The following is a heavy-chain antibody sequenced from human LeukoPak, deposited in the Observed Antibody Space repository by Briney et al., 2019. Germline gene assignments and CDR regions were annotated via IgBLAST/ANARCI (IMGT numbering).Heavy chain of an antibody. CDR1: GYSFTSYW. CDR2: IYPGDSDT. D-gene: IGHD3-22*01. J-gene: IGHJ4*02. Sequence: GGSLQSSCKGSGYSFTSYWIGWGRQMPGKGLEGMGIIYPGDSDTRYSPSFQGQVTISADKSISTAYLQWSSLKASDTAMYYCARVDSSGSRASAIDYWGQGTLVTVSS. V-gene: IGHV5-51*01. CDR3: ARVDSSGSRASAIDY.